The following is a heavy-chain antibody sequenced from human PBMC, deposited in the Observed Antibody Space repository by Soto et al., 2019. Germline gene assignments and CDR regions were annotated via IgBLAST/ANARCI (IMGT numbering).Heavy chain of an antibody. V-gene: IGHV1-69*01. CDR1: GGTFSSYA. D-gene: IGHD3-10*01. CDR3: SRTPGSFGRFDP. J-gene: IGHJ5*02. Sequence: QVQLVQCGAEVKKPGSSVKVSCKASGGTFSSYAISWVRQAPGQGLEWMGGIIPIFGTANYAQKFQGRVTITADESTSTAYMDLSSLRSEDTAVYYCSRTPGSFGRFDPWGQGPLVTVSS. CDR2: IIPIFGTA.